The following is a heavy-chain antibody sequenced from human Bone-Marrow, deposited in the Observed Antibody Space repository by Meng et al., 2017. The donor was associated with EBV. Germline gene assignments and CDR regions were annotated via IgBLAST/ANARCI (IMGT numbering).Heavy chain of an antibody. Sequence: EVQLVESEGGLVQPGVSLRLSCAASGFTFSSYWMHWVRQAPGKGLEWVSYISSSGSTIYYADSVKGRFTISRDNAKNSLYLQMNSLRAEDTAVYYCARTSYYDSSTLWGQGTLVTVSS. CDR2: ISSSGSTI. CDR3: ARTSYYDSSTL. J-gene: IGHJ4*02. V-gene: IGHV3-48*04. D-gene: IGHD3-22*01. CDR1: GFTFSSYW.